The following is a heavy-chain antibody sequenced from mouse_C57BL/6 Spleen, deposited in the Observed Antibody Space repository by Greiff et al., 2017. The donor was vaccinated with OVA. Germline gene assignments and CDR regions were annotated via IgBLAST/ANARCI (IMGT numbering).Heavy chain of an antibody. CDR2: ILPGSGST. J-gene: IGHJ4*01. Sequence: VQLQESGAELMKPGASVKLSCKATGYTFTGYWIEWVKQRPGNGLEWIGEILPGSGSTNYNEKFKGKATFTADTSSNTAYMQLSSLTTEDSAIYYCARARPPITTVVVDYAMDYWGQGTSVTVSS. CDR1: GYTFTGYW. CDR3: ARARPPITTVVVDYAMDY. V-gene: IGHV1-9*01. D-gene: IGHD1-1*01.